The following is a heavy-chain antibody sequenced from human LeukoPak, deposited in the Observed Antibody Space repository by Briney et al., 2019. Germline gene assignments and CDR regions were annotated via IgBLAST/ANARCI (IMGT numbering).Heavy chain of an antibody. CDR1: GYTFTGYY. CDR3: ARGDIVVVPDTNFDY. Sequence: ASVKVSCKASGYTFTGYYMHWVRQAPGQGLEWMGRINPNSGGTNYAQKFQGRVTMTRDTSISTAYMELSRLRSDDTAVNYCARGDIVVVPDTNFDYWGQGTLVTVSS. V-gene: IGHV1-2*06. D-gene: IGHD2-2*01. J-gene: IGHJ4*02. CDR2: INPNSGGT.